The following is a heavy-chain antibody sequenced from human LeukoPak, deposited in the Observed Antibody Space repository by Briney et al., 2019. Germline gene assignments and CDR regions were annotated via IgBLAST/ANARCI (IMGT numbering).Heavy chain of an antibody. Sequence: GGSLRLSCAASGFTFSSYGMNWVRQAPGKGLEWVSYISSSSSYIYYADSVKGRFTISRDNARKSLYLQMNSLRAEDTAVYYCARDPPTITLAGNGNDYWGQGTLVTVSS. J-gene: IGHJ4*02. V-gene: IGHV3-21*01. D-gene: IGHD6-19*01. CDR3: ARDPPTITLAGNGNDY. CDR2: ISSSSSYI. CDR1: GFTFSSYG.